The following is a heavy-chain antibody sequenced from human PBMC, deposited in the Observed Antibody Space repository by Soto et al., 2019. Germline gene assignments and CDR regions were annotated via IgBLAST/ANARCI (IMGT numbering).Heavy chain of an antibody. Sequence: GSPVRVSCKASGFTFTNYCMHWLRHPPGRGLEWRGYFNLSRGVTKVAPKFQGRVTLTRDKFITTACLDLSCLTSDDTVVYFCARDSATRARTFFVFSGQGALVTVS. J-gene: IGHJ4*02. CDR1: GFTFTNYC. V-gene: IGHV1-2*02. D-gene: IGHD6-6*01. CDR3: ARDSATRARTFFVF. CDR2: FNLSRGVT.